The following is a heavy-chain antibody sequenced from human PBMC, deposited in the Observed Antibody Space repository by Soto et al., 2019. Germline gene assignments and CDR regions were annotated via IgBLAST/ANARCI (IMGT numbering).Heavy chain of an antibody. J-gene: IGHJ5*02. CDR1: GLPFTSSY. CDR3: AREVVETSSLWLDP. CDR2: MNTNTNTT. D-gene: IGHD6-6*01. Sequence: ASVKVSWRDSGLPFTSSYNRFVREAPGQGLEWIGWMNTNTNTTDSAEVFEGRVSLTWDTSISTAYMQLNSLKIDDTAVYYCAREVVETSSLWLDPWGQGTLVTAPQ. V-gene: IGHV1-8*01.